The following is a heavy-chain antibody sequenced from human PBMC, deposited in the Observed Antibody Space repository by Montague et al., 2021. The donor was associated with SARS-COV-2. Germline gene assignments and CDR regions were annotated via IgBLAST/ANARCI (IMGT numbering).Heavy chain of an antibody. Sequence: SETLSLTCTVSGASIRSSDHYWGWIRQPPGKGLEWIGSIYYTGSXYYTPSLTSRLTISVDTSKNQFSLKLSSVTAADTAVYYCARLGRQQLVRLSGMDVWGQGTAVTVSS. D-gene: IGHD6-13*01. CDR3: ARLGRQQLVRLSGMDV. J-gene: IGHJ6*02. CDR1: GASIRSSDHY. CDR2: IYYTGSX. V-gene: IGHV4-39*07.